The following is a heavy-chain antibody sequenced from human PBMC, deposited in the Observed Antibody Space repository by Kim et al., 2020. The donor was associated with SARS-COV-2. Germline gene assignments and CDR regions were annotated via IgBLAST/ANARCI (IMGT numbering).Heavy chain of an antibody. Sequence: ASVKVSCKASGYTFTGYYMHWVRQAPGQGLEWMGWINPNSGGTNYAQKFQGRVTMTRDTSISTAYMELSRLRSDDTAVYYCARATAYYDSSGYYYEPPTTPNNDYWGQGTLVTVSS. CDR3: ARATAYYDSSGYYYEPPTTPNNDY. D-gene: IGHD3-22*01. CDR2: INPNSGGT. V-gene: IGHV1-2*02. CDR1: GYTFTGYY. J-gene: IGHJ4*02.